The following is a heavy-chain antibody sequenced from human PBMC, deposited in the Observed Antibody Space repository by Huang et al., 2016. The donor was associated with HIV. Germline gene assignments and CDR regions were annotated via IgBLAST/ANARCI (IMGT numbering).Heavy chain of an antibody. V-gene: IGHV4-34*01. D-gene: IGHD3-16*01. CDR3: ARGRGDARGFLGLDF. CDR1: GGSFSGAN. Sequence: QVQLHQWGAGLLKPSETLSLTCAVYGGSFSGANWTWFRQTPGRGLEWIGESNHSGRTNYSPSLKRRVTISLDTSKNQFSLRLRSVTAADTAVYYCARGRGDARGFLGLDFWGQGTLVTVSS. J-gene: IGHJ4*02. CDR2: SNHSGRT.